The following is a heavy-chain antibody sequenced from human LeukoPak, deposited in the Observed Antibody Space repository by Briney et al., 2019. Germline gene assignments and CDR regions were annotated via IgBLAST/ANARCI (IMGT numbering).Heavy chain of an antibody. CDR2: FDPEDGET. V-gene: IGHV1-24*01. Sequence: ASVKVSCKVSGYTLTELSMHWVRQAPGKGLEWMGGFDPEDGETIYAQKFQGRVTMTEDTSTDTVYMELSSLRSEDTAVYYCTIYDFWSGYLRGTEYYFDYWGQGTLVTVSS. CDR3: TIYDFWSGYLRGTEYYFDY. CDR1: GYTLTELS. J-gene: IGHJ4*02. D-gene: IGHD3-3*01.